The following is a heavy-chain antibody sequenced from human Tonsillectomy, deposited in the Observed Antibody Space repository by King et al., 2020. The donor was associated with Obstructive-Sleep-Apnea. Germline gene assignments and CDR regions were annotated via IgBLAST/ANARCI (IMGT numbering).Heavy chain of an antibody. J-gene: IGHJ4*02. CDR3: ARGGNGVYYFDY. CDR2: IAYDGSIK. D-gene: IGHD3-10*01. V-gene: IGHV3-30-3*01. Sequence: VKLVESGGGVVQPGRSLRLSCAASGFTFSSYTIHWVRQPPGKGLEWVAVIAYDGSIKYYADSVKGRFTISRDNSKNTLYLQMNSLRADDTAVYYCARGGNGVYYFDYWGQGTLVTVSS. CDR1: GFTFSSYT.